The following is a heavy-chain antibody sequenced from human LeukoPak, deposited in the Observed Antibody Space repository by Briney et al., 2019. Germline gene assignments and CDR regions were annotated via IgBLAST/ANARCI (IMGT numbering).Heavy chain of an antibody. D-gene: IGHD3-10*01. V-gene: IGHV3-11*06. CDR3: ASGYYGSGSYYPFDY. CDR1: GFTFSDYY. J-gene: IGHJ4*02. CDR2: ISSSSYT. Sequence: GGSLRLSCAASGFTFSDYYMSWIRQAPGKGLEWVSYISSSSYTNYADSMKGRFTISRDNAKNSLYLQMNSLRAEDTAVYYCASGYYGSGSYYPFDYWGQGTLVTVSS.